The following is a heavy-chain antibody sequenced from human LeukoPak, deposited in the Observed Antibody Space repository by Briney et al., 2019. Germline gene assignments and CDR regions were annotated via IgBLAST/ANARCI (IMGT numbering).Heavy chain of an antibody. CDR1: GYTFTSYG. CDR2: ISAYNGNT. J-gene: IGHJ3*02. CDR3: ARGTELRVFDAFDI. D-gene: IGHD2-15*01. Sequence: ASVKVSCKASGYTFTSYGISWVRQAPGQGREWMGWISAYNGNTNYSQKLQGSVTMTTHPSTSPAYMALRSLRSDDTAVYYCARGTELRVFDAFDIWGQGTMVTVSS. V-gene: IGHV1-18*01.